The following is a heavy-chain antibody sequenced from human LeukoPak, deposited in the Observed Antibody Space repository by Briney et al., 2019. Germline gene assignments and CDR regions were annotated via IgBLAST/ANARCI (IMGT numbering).Heavy chain of an antibody. D-gene: IGHD3-10*01. J-gene: IGHJ4*02. CDR2: IGGSGNRT. Sequence: PGGSLRLSCAVSGFTFSSYAISWVRQAPGKGLEWVSTIGGSGNRTYYANSVKGRFTLSRDKSKNTVYLQMNSLRLDETAVYYCAESPPELLWFGLYYFDYWGQGTLVTVSS. CDR3: AESPPELLWFGLYYFDY. CDR1: GFTFSSYA. V-gene: IGHV3-23*01.